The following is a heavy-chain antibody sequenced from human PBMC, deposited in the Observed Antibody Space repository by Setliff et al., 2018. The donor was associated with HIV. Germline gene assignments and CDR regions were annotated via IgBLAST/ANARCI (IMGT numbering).Heavy chain of an antibody. V-gene: IGHV1-18*01. D-gene: IGHD3-9*01. J-gene: IGHJ4*02. CDR2: IAGHNGDT. CDR3: VRDDNYFDTTGYYPYFDY. Sequence: SVKVSCKTSGYTFISFGISWVRQAPGQGLEWMGWIAGHNGDTKYGQMLQGRVTVAADISTSTVYMELRSLRSDDTAMYYCVRDDNYFDTTGYYPYFDYWGQGTQVTVSS. CDR1: GYTFISFG.